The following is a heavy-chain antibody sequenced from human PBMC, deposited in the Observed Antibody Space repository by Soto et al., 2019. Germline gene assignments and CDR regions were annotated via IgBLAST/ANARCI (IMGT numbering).Heavy chain of an antibody. CDR2: IDGSGGIT. J-gene: IGHJ5*02. CDR1: GFTFGTTD. Sequence: QLLQSGGGLVQPGGSLTLSCAAPGFTFGTTDMSWVRQAPGEGLEWVSTIDGSGGITYYADSVKGRFTISRDNSRNTVYLQMNSLRGDDTALYYCVKNSGWFNTWGQGDLVTVSS. V-gene: IGHV3-23*01. CDR3: VKNSGWFNT. D-gene: IGHD3-10*01.